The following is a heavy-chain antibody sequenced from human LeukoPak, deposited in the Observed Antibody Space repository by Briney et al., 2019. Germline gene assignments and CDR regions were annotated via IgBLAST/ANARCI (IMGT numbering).Heavy chain of an antibody. Sequence: GGSLRLSCAASGFTFSSYAMSWVRQAPGKGLEWVSAISGSGGSTYYADSVKGRFTISRDNSKNTLYLQMNSLRAEDTAVYYCAKATYYDFWSGYPFFDYWGQGTLVTVSS. J-gene: IGHJ4*02. CDR2: ISGSGGST. D-gene: IGHD3-3*01. CDR3: AKATYYDFWSGYPFFDY. CDR1: GFTFSSYA. V-gene: IGHV3-23*01.